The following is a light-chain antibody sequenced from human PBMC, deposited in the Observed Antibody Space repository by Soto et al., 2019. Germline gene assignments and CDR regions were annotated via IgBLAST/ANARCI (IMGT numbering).Light chain of an antibody. CDR1: QSISSW. J-gene: IGKJ1*01. CDR3: QRYKSYAWK. V-gene: IGKV1-5*03. CDR2: KAS. Sequence: DIQMTQSPSTLSASVGDRVTITCRASQSISSWLAWYQQKPGKASKLLIYKASSFESGVPSGFSGCGSGTEFTLTISSLRPDDFTTSYGQRYKSYAWKFGQGTKVEIK.